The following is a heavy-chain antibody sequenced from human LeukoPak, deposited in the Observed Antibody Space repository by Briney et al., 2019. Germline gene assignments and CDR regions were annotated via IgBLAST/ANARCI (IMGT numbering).Heavy chain of an antibody. D-gene: IGHD1-26*01. Sequence: GGSLRLSCSASGGIFSDTWMTWVRQVPATGLEWVANRNRHGNEVHYLASVKGPFTISSDNAKDSLYLELDSLKVEDPAVYYCARVGTWALQRVFDYWGQGTLVTVSS. CDR2: RNRHGNEV. V-gene: IGHV3-7*01. CDR3: ARVGTWALQRVFDY. J-gene: IGHJ4*02. CDR1: GGIFSDTW.